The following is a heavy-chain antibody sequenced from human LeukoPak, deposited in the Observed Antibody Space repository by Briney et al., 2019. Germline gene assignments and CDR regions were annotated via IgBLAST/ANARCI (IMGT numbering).Heavy chain of an antibody. D-gene: IGHD2-15*01. CDR3: ARDFFHGHCSGLTCFLLDS. CDR1: GYTFTSYG. CDR2: IGAYNGNT. V-gene: IGHV1-18*01. J-gene: IGHJ4*02. Sequence: ASVKVSCKASGYTFTSYGITWVRQAPGQGLEWMGWIGAYNGNTNYAQKFQGRLTMTTDTSTNTAYMELRSLRPDDTAVYYCARDFFHGHCSGLTCFLLDSWGQGSLVTVSS.